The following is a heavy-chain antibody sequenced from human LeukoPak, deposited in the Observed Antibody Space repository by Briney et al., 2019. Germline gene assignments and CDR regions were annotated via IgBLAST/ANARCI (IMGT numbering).Heavy chain of an antibody. D-gene: IGHD5-24*01. CDR1: GGSISSSSYY. Sequence: KASETLSLTCTVSGGSISSSSYYWGWIRQPPGKGLEWIGSIYYSGSTYYNPSLKSRVTISVDTSKNQFSLKLSSVTAADTAVYYCARGFHRRENYYYYYYMDVWGKGTTVTVSS. V-gene: IGHV4-39*01. CDR2: IYYSGST. J-gene: IGHJ6*03. CDR3: ARGFHRRENYYYYYYMDV.